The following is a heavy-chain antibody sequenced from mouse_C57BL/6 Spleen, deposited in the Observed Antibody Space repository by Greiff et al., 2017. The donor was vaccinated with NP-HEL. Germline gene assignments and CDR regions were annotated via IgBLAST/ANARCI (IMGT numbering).Heavy chain of an antibody. V-gene: IGHV14-2*01. CDR1: GFNIKDYY. CDR3: ARITTVVGNWYFDV. CDR2: IDPEDGET. J-gene: IGHJ1*03. D-gene: IGHD1-1*01. Sequence: EVQRVESGAELVKPGASVKLSCTASGFNIKDYYMHWVKQRTEQGLEWIGRIDPEDGETKYAPKFQGKATITADTSSNTAYLQLSSLTSEDTAVYYCARITTVVGNWYFDVWGTGTTVTVSS.